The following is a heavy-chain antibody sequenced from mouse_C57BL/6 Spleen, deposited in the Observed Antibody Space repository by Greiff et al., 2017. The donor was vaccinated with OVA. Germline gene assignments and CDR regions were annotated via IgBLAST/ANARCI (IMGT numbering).Heavy chain of an antibody. CDR1: GYTFTSYW. CDR3: ARWGTTVDDYFDY. J-gene: IGHJ2*01. V-gene: IGHV1-52*01. Sequence: QVQLKQPGAELVRPGSSVKLSCKASGYTFTSYWMHWVKQRPIQGLEWICNIDPSDSETHYNQKFKDKATLTVDKSSSTAYMQLRSLTSEDAAVYYRARWGTTVDDYFDYWGQGTTLTVSS. D-gene: IGHD1-1*01. CDR2: IDPSDSET.